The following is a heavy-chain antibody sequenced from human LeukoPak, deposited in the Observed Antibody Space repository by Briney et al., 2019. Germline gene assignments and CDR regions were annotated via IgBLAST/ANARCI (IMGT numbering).Heavy chain of an antibody. CDR1: GYTFTGYY. J-gene: IGHJ5*02. Sequence: GASVKVSCKASGYTFTGYYMHWVRQAPGQGLEWMGWINPNSGGTNYAQKFQGRVTMTRDTSISTAYMELSRLRSDDTAAYYCARRMGSLRYFDWLSTGNWFDPWGQGTLVTVSS. CDR3: ARRMGSLRYFDWLSTGNWFDP. V-gene: IGHV1-2*02. D-gene: IGHD3-9*01. CDR2: INPNSGGT.